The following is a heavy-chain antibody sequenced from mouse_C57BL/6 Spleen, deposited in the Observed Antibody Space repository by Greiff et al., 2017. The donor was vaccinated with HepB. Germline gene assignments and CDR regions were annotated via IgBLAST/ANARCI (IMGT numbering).Heavy chain of an antibody. CDR1: GFTFSSYA. V-gene: IGHV5-4*01. Sequence: EVMLVESGGGLVKPGGSLKLSCAASGFTFSSYAMSWVRQTPEKRLEWVATISDGGSYTYYTDNVKGRFTISRDNAKNNLYLQMSHLKSEDTAMYYCAREDYFDYWGQGTTLTVSS. CDR2: ISDGGSYT. J-gene: IGHJ2*01. CDR3: AREDYFDY.